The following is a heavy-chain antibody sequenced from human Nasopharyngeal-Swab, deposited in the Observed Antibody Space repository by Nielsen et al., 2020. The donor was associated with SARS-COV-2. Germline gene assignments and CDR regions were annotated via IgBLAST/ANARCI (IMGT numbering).Heavy chain of an antibody. CDR2: ISSSSSYI. Sequence: GGSLRLSCAASGFTFSSYSMNWVRQAPGKGREWVSSISSSSSYIYYADSVKGRFTISRDNAKNALYLQMNSLRAEDTAVYYCARDGLYSAGGNWGQGTLVTVSS. CDR3: ARDGLYSAGGN. CDR1: GFTFSSYS. D-gene: IGHD5-18*01. J-gene: IGHJ4*02. V-gene: IGHV3-21*01.